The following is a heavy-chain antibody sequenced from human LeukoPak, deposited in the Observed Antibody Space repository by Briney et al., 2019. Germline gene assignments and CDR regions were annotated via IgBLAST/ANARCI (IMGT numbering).Heavy chain of an antibody. CDR1: GGFISSYY. CDR3: ARGLGGSYHY. CDR2: IYYSGST. V-gene: IGHV4-59*01. Sequence: PSETLSLTCTVSGGFISSYYWSWIRQPPGKGLEWIGYIYYSGSTNYNPSLKSRVTISVDTSKNQFSLKLSPVTAADTAVYYCARGLGGSYHYWGQGTLVTVSS. J-gene: IGHJ4*02. D-gene: IGHD1-26*01.